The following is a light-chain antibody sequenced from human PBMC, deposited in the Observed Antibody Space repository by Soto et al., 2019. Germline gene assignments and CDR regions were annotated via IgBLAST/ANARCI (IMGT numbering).Light chain of an antibody. J-gene: IGLJ3*02. CDR2: EVS. CDR1: RSDVGGYNF. Sequence: QSALTQPASVSGSPGQSITLSCTGTRSDVGGYNFVSWYQQHPGKAPRLIIYEVSSRPSGVSYRLSGSKSGNTASLTISGLQAEDEADDCCSSYTLRNTLVLFGGGTKLTVL. V-gene: IGLV2-14*01. CDR3: SSYTLRNTLVL.